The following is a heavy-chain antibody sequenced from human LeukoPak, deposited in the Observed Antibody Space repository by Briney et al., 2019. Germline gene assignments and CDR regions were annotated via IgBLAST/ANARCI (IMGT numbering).Heavy chain of an antibody. CDR3: AREGWDL. V-gene: IGHV4-61*08. CDR1: GASLNSGGYY. D-gene: IGHD2-15*01. J-gene: IGHJ2*01. CDR2: IYYSGSS. Sequence: SEPLSLTCTVSGASLNSGGYYWNWIRQPPGKEPEWIGYIYYSGSSNYNRSLKSRVTISVDTSTTQFSLKLPSVTAADTAVYYCAREGWDLWGRGTLVTVSS.